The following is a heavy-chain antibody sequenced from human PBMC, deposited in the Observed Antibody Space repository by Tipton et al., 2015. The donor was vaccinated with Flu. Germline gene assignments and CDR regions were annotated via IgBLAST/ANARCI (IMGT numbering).Heavy chain of an antibody. V-gene: IGHV3-21*01. CDR1: GFTFSSYS. CDR2: ISSSSSYI. J-gene: IGHJ6*02. Sequence: SLRLSCAASGFTFSSYSMNWVRQAPGKGLEWVSSISSSSSYIYYADSVKGRFTISRDNAKNSLYLQMNSLRAEDTAVYYCARGGYYDSSGYSDYGMDVWGQGTTVPVSS. CDR3: ARGGYYDSSGYSDYGMDV. D-gene: IGHD3-22*01.